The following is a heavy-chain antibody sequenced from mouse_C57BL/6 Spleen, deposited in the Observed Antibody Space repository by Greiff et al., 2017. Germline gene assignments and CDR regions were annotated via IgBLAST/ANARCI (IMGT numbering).Heavy chain of an antibody. CDR3: ARGPLSGLWYFDV. CDR2: IDPSDSYT. Sequence: QVHVKQSGAELVKPGASVKLSCKASGYTFTSYWMQWVKQRPGQGLEWIGEIDPSDSYTNYNQKFKGKATLTVDTSSSTAYMQLSSLTSEDSAVYYCARGPLSGLWYFDVWGTGTTVTVSS. CDR1: GYTFTSYW. J-gene: IGHJ1*03. D-gene: IGHD3-1*01. V-gene: IGHV1-50*01.